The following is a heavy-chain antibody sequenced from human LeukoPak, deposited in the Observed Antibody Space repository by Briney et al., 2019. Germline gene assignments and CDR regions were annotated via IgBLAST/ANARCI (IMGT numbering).Heavy chain of an antibody. CDR1: GGSISSYY. CDR3: ARDHYYDSSGPNYYMDV. CDR2: IYYSGST. J-gene: IGHJ6*03. V-gene: IGHV4-59*01. D-gene: IGHD3-22*01. Sequence: SETLSLTCTVSGGSISSYYWSWIRQPPGKGLEWIGYIYYSGSTNYNPSLKSRVTISVDTSKNQFSPKLSSVTAADTAVYYCARDHYYDSSGPNYYMDVWGKGTTVTVSS.